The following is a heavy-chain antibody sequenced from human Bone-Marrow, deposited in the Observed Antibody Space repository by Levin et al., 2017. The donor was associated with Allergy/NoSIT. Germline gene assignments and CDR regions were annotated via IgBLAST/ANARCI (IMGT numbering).Heavy chain of an antibody. Sequence: RASETLSLTCAVNGESFSGYFWTWIRQSPGGGLEWIGQINSNGITTYNPSLERRVILSVDPTKKQFSLKLNYLTAADTAVYFCARGGEVPSQYYLDYWGQGTLVTVSS. J-gene: IGHJ4*02. V-gene: IGHV4-34*01. CDR1: GESFSGYF. CDR3: ARGGEVPSQYYLDY. CDR2: INSNGIT. D-gene: IGHD1-1*01.